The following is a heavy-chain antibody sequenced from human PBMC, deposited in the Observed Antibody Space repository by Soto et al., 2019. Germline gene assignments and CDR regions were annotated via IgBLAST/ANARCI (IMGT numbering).Heavy chain of an antibody. Sequence: QVQLQESGPGLVKPSETLSLTCTVSGGSVISGSHYWSWIRQPPGKGLEWIGHIYYSGSNSYNASLQSRVTISLDTSKKQFSLKLSAVTAADTAVYYCARGDITMIGGVINFYHYYGMDVWGQGTMVTGSS. CDR2: IYYSGSN. D-gene: IGHD3-10*01. CDR3: ARGDITMIGGVINFYHYYGMDV. V-gene: IGHV4-61*01. CDR1: GGSVISGSHY. J-gene: IGHJ6*02.